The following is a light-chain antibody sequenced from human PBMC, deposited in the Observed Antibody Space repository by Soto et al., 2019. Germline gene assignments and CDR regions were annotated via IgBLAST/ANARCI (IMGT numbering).Light chain of an antibody. Sequence: QSALTQPPSASGSPGQSVTISCTGTSTDVGGYPYVSWYQQHPGKAPKVIIAEVSKRPSGVPDRFSGSKSGNKASLTVSGLQAEDEADYYCSSYAGSNNYVFGTGTKVTVL. CDR2: EVS. J-gene: IGLJ1*01. CDR1: STDVGGYPY. CDR3: SSYAGSNNYV. V-gene: IGLV2-8*01.